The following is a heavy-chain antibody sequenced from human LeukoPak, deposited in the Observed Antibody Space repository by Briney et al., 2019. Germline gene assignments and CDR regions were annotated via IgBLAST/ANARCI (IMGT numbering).Heavy chain of an antibody. D-gene: IGHD6-19*01. J-gene: IGHJ5*02. CDR1: GFTFSSYN. V-gene: IGHV3-48*04. CDR2: ISSSGSTI. CDR3: ARDNSSGFSATNWFDP. Sequence: GGSLRLSCAASGFTFSSYNMNWVRQAPGKGLEWVSYISSSGSTIYYADSVKGRFTISRDNAKNSLYLQMNSLRAEDTAVYYYARDNSSGFSATNWFDPWGQGTLVTVSS.